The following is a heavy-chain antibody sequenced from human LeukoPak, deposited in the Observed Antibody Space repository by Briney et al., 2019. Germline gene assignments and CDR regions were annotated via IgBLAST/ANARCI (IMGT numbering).Heavy chain of an antibody. CDR1: GYTFTSYA. CDR2: INAGNGNT. V-gene: IGHV1-3*01. CDR3: ARERKSSYYDYVWGSFPLGY. D-gene: IGHD3-16*01. Sequence: ASVKVSCKASGYTFTSYAMHWVRQAPGQRLEWMGWINAGNGNTKYSQKFQGRVTITRDTSASTAYMELSSLRSEDTAVYCCARERKSSYYDYVWGSFPLGYWGQGTLVTVSS. J-gene: IGHJ4*02.